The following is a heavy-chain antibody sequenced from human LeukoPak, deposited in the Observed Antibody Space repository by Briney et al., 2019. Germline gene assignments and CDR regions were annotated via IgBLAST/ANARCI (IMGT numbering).Heavy chain of an antibody. CDR3: ARNYHDTNGHLYYFDY. D-gene: IGHD3-22*01. V-gene: IGHV6-1*01. Sequence: SQTLSLTCAISGDXVSSNSAAWNWIRQSPSRSLEWLGRTYYRSKWYNHYAVSVKSRITINPDTSKNQFSLQLNSVTPEDTAVYYCARNYHDTNGHLYYFDYWGQGTLVTVAS. CDR1: GDXVSSNSAA. CDR2: TYYRSKWYN. J-gene: IGHJ4*02.